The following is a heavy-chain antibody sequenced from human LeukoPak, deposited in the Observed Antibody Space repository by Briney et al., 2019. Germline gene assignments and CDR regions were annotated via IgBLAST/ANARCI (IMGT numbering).Heavy chain of an antibody. D-gene: IGHD3-9*01. Sequence: ESGPALAKPTQTLTLTCTFSGFSLSTSGMCVSWIRQPPGKALEWLARIDWDDDKYYSTSLKTRLTISKDTSKNQVVLTMTNMDAVDTATYYCARIVTYYDILTGYLDWGQGTLVTVSS. V-gene: IGHV2-70*11. CDR1: GFSLSTSGMC. CDR3: ARIVTYYDILTGYLD. CDR2: IDWDDDK. J-gene: IGHJ4*02.